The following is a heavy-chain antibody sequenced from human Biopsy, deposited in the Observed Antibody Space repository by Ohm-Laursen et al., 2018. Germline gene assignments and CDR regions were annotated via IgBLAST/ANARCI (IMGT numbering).Heavy chain of an antibody. D-gene: IGHD3-9*01. CDR3: TRDDDATGHYSYFQH. J-gene: IGHJ1*01. V-gene: IGHV3-33*01. Sequence: SLRLSCTASGFTLSSFGMHWVRQAPGKGLEWVAVTWSGRDDIYYADSVKGRFTISRDNSKNTVYLRMNSLRVEDTAVYFCTRDDDATGHYSYFQHWGQGSLVTVSS. CDR2: TWSGRDDI. CDR1: GFTLSSFG.